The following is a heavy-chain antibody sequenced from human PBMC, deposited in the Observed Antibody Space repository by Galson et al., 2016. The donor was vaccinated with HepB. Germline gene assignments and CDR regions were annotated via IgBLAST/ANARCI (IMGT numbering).Heavy chain of an antibody. V-gene: IGHV4-34*01. Sequence: EPLSLTCAVYGESFRGYFWSWLRQTPGKGLEWIGEINHSGAANYNPSLKSRVTMSVATSMNQFSLKLSSVTAADTAVYYCARGRFDFLAGYNTFFDHWGQGTLVTVSS. CDR3: ARGRFDFLAGYNTFFDH. CDR1: GESFRGYF. CDR2: INHSGAA. J-gene: IGHJ4*02. D-gene: IGHD3/OR15-3a*01.